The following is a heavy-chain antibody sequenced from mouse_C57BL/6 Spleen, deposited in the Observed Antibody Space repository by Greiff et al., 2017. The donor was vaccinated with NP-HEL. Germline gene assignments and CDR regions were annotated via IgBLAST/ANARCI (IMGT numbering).Heavy chain of an antibody. V-gene: IGHV1-50*01. CDR1: GYTFTSYW. CDR2: IDPSDSYT. D-gene: IGHD1-1*01. J-gene: IGHJ4*01. CDR3: ARRDYGSFYYAMDY. Sequence: QVQLKQPGAELVKPGASVKLSCKASGYTFTSYWMQWVKQRPGQGLEWIGEIDPSDSYTNYNQKFKGKATLTVDTSSSTAYMQLSSLTSEDSAVYYCARRDYGSFYYAMDYWGQGTSVTVSS.